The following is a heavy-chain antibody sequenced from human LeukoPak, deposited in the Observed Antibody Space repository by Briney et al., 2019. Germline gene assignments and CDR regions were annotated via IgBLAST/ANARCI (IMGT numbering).Heavy chain of an antibody. D-gene: IGHD3-10*01. Sequence: PSETLSLTCTVSGGSISSYYWSWIRQPPGKGLEWIGYIYYSGSTNYNPSLKSRVTISVDTSKNQFSLKLSSVTAADTAVYYCARAPRFGDHGDYWGQGTLVTVSS. CDR2: IYYSGST. CDR1: GGSISSYY. J-gene: IGHJ4*02. CDR3: ARAPRFGDHGDY. V-gene: IGHV4-59*12.